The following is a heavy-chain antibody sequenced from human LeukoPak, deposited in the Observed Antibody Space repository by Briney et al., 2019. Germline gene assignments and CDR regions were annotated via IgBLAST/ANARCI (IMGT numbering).Heavy chain of an antibody. D-gene: IGHD6-19*01. J-gene: IGHJ4*02. CDR1: GFAFSNAW. Sequence: PGGSLRLSCAASGFAFSNAWMSWVRQAPGKGLEWVGHFKSKTDGGTTDYAAPVKGRFTISRDDSKNTLYLQMNSLKTEDTAVYYCATMRSGWYHFDYWGQGALVTVSS. CDR2: FKSKTDGGTT. V-gene: IGHV3-15*01. CDR3: ATMRSGWYHFDY.